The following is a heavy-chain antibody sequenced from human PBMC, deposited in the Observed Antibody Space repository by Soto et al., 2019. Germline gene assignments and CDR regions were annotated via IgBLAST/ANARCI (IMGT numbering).Heavy chain of an antibody. CDR2: IFSNDGK. CDR3: ARMGYFDGSGYAEDY. Sequence: SGPTLVNCTETLTLTCTVSGFSFRNARMRVSWIRRPPGKALEWLAHIFSNDGKSYNKSLKRRLTISKDTSKSQVVLTMTNTVPVDAATYYCARMGYFDGSGYAEDYWG. V-gene: IGHV2-26*01. CDR1: GFSFRNARMR. J-gene: IGHJ4*01. D-gene: IGHD3-22*01.